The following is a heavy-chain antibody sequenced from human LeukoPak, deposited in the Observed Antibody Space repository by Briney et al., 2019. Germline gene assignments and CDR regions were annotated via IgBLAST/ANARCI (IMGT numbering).Heavy chain of an antibody. CDR2: ISDSGHLT. CDR1: GFTFSSYS. V-gene: IGHV3-23*01. J-gene: IGHJ4*02. Sequence: GGSLRLSCAASGFTFSSYSMNWVRQAPGTGLEWVSTISDSGHLTYYADSVKGRFTVSRDNSQNTLYLQMNSLRGEDTAIYYCAKDVHGGDATIEPIDYRGQGTLVTVSS. CDR3: AKDVHGGDATIEPIDY. D-gene: IGHD5-24*01.